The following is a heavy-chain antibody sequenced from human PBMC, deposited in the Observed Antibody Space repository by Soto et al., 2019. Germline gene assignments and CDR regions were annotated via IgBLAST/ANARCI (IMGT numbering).Heavy chain of an antibody. D-gene: IGHD3-16*01. Sequence: AESLCLTCTVSGGSITNYYWSWIRQPAGKGLEWIGRMYTKERTNYNLSFKSRVTMSVDTSKNQFSLKLNAVTAADTAVYYCARDDYKDGVNNWFDPWGQRTLFTACS. CDR2: MYTKERT. J-gene: IGHJ5*02. CDR3: ARDDYKDGVNNWFDP. V-gene: IGHV4-4*07. CDR1: GGSITNYY.